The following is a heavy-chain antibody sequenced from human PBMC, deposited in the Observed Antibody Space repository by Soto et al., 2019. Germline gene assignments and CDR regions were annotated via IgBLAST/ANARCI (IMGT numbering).Heavy chain of an antibody. CDR3: AGVRYCSGGNCYSSYYYMDV. CDR1: GFTFSDSY. CDR2: ISSGGSTI. D-gene: IGHD2-15*01. J-gene: IGHJ6*03. V-gene: IGHV3-11*01. Sequence: GGSLRLSCAASGFTFSDSYMSWIRQAPGKGLEWVSYISSGGSTIYYADSVKGRFTISRDNAKNSLYLQMNSLRAEDTAVYYCAGVRYCSGGNCYSSYYYMDVWGKGTTVTVSS.